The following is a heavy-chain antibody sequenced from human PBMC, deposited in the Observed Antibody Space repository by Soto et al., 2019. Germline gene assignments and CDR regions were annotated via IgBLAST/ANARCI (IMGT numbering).Heavy chain of an antibody. D-gene: IGHD1-26*01. J-gene: IGHJ6*02. CDR2: ISGSGGST. CDR1: GFTFSSYV. V-gene: IGHV3-23*01. Sequence: VQLLESGGGLVQPGGSLRLSCAASGFTFSSYVMSWVRQAPGKGLEWVSAISGSGGSTYYADSVKGRFTISRDNSKNTLYLQMNSLRAEDSAVYYCAKSGNGRGFYYYGMDVWGQGTTVIVSS. CDR3: AKSGNGRGFYYYGMDV.